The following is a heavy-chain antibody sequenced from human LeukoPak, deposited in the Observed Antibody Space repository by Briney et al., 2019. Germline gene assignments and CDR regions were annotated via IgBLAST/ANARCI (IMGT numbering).Heavy chain of an antibody. CDR1: GGSFSGHY. Sequence: PSETLSLTCAVYGGSFSGHYWSWIRQPPGKGLEWIGEINHSGRTNYSPSLKSRVTISVDTSKNQFSLKLSSVTAADTAVYYCARTGAAGESSGFYLRLFDYWGQGTLVTVSS. J-gene: IGHJ4*02. V-gene: IGHV4-34*01. CDR3: ARTGAAGESSGFYLRLFDY. D-gene: IGHD3-22*01. CDR2: INHSGRT.